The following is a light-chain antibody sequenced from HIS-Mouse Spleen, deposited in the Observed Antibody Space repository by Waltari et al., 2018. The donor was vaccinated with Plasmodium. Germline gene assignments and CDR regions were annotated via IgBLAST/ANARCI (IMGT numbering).Light chain of an antibody. CDR2: GAS. V-gene: IGKV3-20*01. Sequence: VLTQSPAPLSLSPGVGATLSCRASQSVSSSYLAWYQQKPGQAPRLLIYGASSSAPGIPDRFSGSGSGTDFTLTISRLEPEDFAVYYCQQYGSSPYTFGQGTKLEIK. CDR1: QSVSSSY. J-gene: IGKJ2*01. CDR3: QQYGSSPYT.